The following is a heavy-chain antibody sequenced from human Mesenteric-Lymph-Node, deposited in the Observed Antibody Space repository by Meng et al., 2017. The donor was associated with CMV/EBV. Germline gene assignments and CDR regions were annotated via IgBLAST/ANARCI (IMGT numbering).Heavy chain of an antibody. Sequence: SETLSLTCTVSGGSISSYYWSWIRQPPGKGLEWIGYIYYSGSTNYNPSLKSRVTISLDKSRNQVSLKLTSVTAADSAIYYCARESRLTIFGVVIFDPWGQGTLVTVSS. CDR3: ARESRLTIFGVVIFDP. D-gene: IGHD3-3*01. J-gene: IGHJ5*02. V-gene: IGHV4-59*01. CDR1: GGSISSYY. CDR2: IYYSGST.